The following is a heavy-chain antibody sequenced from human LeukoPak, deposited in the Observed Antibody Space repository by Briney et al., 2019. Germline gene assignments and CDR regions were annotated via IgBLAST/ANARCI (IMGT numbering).Heavy chain of an antibody. CDR1: GFTFDDYV. CDR2: LNWNGGST. J-gene: IGHJ6*03. D-gene: IGHD1-1*01. V-gene: IGHV3-20*04. CDR3: AGRTDTQDNYMDV. Sequence: SGGSLRLSCAASGFTFDDYVMSWVRQAPGKGLEWVSGLNWNGGSTGYADSVKGRFTISRDSSKNTLFLQMNSLRPDDTAIYYCAGRTDTQDNYMDVWGKGTTVTVSS.